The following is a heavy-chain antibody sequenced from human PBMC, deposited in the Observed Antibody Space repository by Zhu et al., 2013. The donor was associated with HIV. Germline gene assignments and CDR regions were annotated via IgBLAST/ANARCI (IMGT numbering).Heavy chain of an antibody. D-gene: IGHD4-4*01. J-gene: IGHJ5*02. V-gene: IGHV1-58*02. CDR1: GFTFNSSA. CDR3: ARGEETTVTTIDWFDP. Sequence: QMQLVQSGPEVKKTGTSVKVSCKASGFTFNSSAIQWVRQTRGQRLEWIGWIVVGSGNTNYAQRLQERVTIVRDMSTSSAYMELSRLTSDDTAVYYCARGEETTVTTIDWFDPWGQGTLVTVSS. CDR2: IVVGSGNT.